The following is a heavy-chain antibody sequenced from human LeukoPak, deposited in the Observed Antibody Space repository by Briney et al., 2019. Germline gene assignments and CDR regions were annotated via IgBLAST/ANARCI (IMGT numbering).Heavy chain of an antibody. CDR3: ARAEYYDSSGFSYAFDY. J-gene: IGHJ4*02. CDR1: GYTFTGYY. D-gene: IGHD3-22*01. CDR2: INPNSGGT. Sequence: ASVKVSCKASGYTFTGYYMHWVRQAPGQGLEWMGWINPNSGGTNYAQKFQGRVTMTRDTSISTAYMELSRLRSDDTAVYYCARAEYYDSSGFSYAFDYWGQGTLVTVSS. V-gene: IGHV1-2*02.